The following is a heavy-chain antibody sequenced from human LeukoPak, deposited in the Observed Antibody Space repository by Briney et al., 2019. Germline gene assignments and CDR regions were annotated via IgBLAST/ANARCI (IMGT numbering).Heavy chain of an antibody. J-gene: IGHJ4*02. Sequence: GASLRLSCAASGFTFSSYAMSWVRQAPGKGLEWVSAISGSGGSTYYADSVKGRFTISRDNSTSTLYLQMNSLGAEDTAVYYCAKARGGGSSWYYFDYWGQGTLVTVSS. CDR1: GFTFSSYA. CDR2: ISGSGGST. CDR3: AKARGGGSSWYYFDY. V-gene: IGHV3-23*01. D-gene: IGHD6-13*01.